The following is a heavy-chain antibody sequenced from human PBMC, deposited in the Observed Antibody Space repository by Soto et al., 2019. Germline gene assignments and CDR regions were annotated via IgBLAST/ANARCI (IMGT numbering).Heavy chain of an antibody. J-gene: IGHJ3*01. CDR3: ARDWGYCSSSSCREPAFDV. V-gene: IGHV4-30-2*01. CDR2: VYQSGST. D-gene: IGHD2-15*01. Sequence: QLQLQESASGLVRPSQTLSLTCAVSGGSVNSGGVSWNWIRQPPGKGLEWIGYVYQSGSTYYNTSLRRRVSISLDRSKNQFSVTLNSVTAADTAVYYCARDWGYCSSSSCREPAFDVWGQGTVVTVSS. CDR1: GGSVNSGGVS.